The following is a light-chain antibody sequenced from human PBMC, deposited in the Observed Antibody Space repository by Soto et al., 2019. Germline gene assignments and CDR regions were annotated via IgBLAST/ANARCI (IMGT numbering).Light chain of an antibody. J-gene: IGKJ1*01. CDR1: QSVTTN. CDR3: HQYDSWT. Sequence: EIVMTQSPATLSVSPGESATLSCRASQSVTTNFAWYQQKPGQAPRLLIYGISTRATGVPTRFSGSGSGTDFTLTISRLEPEDFAVYYCHQYDSWTFGQGTKVDIK. CDR2: GIS. V-gene: IGKV3-15*01.